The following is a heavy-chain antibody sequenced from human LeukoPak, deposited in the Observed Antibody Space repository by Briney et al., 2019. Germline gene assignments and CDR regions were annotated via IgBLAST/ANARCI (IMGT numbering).Heavy chain of an antibody. CDR3: ARAYYYDSSALGP. J-gene: IGHJ5*02. CDR1: GYIFTGYY. D-gene: IGHD3-22*01. CDR2: INPNSGGT. V-gene: IGHV1-2*02. Sequence: ASVKVSCKASGYIFTGYYIHWVRQAPGQGLEWMGWINPNSGGTNYAQKFQGRVTMTRDTSISTAYMELSSLRSEDTAVYYCARAYYYDSSALGPWGQGTLVTVSS.